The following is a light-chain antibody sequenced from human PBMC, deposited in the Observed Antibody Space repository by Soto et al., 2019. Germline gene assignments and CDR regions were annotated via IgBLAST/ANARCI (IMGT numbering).Light chain of an antibody. CDR2: GAS. V-gene: IGKV3-15*01. J-gene: IGKJ4*01. CDR3: QQYNHWPPLT. Sequence: EIVMTQSPATLSVSPGGRATLSCIASQSVGRNLAGYQQKPGQAPRLLIYGASTRATGIPARFSGSGSGTEFTLTISSLPSEDFAIYSCQQYNHWPPLTFGGGTKVEIK. CDR1: QSVGRN.